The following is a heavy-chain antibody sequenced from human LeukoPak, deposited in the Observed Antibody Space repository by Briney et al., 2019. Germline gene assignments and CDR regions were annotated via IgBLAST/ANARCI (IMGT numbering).Heavy chain of an antibody. D-gene: IGHD5-18*01. Sequence: ASVKVSCKASGYTFTSYGINWVRQAPGQGLEWMGWISTYNGNTNYAHKPQGRVTMTTDTSTSTAYMDLRSLRSDDTAVYYCARGSSYGFSMGYWGQGTLVTVSS. J-gene: IGHJ4*02. CDR2: ISTYNGNT. CDR3: ARGSSYGFSMGY. CDR1: GYTFTSYG. V-gene: IGHV1-18*01.